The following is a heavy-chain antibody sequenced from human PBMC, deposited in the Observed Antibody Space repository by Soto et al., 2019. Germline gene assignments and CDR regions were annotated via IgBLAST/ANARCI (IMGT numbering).Heavy chain of an antibody. CDR1: GYSISSGYY. V-gene: IGHV4-34*01. CDR3: ASGPRGPRFDY. CDR2: INHSGST. Sequence: SETLSLTCRVSGYSISSGYYWSWIRQPPGKGLEWIGEINHSGSTNYNPSLKNRVTISVDTSKNQFSLKLSSVTAADTAVYYCASGPRGPRFDYWGQGTLVTVSS. J-gene: IGHJ4*02.